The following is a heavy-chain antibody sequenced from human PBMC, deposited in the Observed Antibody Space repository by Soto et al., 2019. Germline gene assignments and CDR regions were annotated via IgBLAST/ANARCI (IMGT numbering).Heavy chain of an antibody. CDR1: GGSIISGGYY. CDR3: ARSVFP. CDR2: IYYIGST. V-gene: IGHV4-31*03. Sequence: PSEILSLTCTVSGGSIISGGYYWNWIRQHPGKGLEWIGYIYYIGSTYYNPSLKSRVTISLDTSKNQFSLKLSSVTAADTAVYYCARSVFPWGQGTLVTVSS. J-gene: IGHJ5*02.